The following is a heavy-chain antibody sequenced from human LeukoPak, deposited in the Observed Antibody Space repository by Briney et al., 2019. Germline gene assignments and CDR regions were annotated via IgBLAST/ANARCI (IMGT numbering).Heavy chain of an antibody. CDR3: AGDSAGNY. Sequence: GGSLRLSCAASGFTFSTYWMSWVRQAPGKGLEWVANIKQDGSEKYYVDSVKGRFTISRDNAKNSLYLQMSSLRAEDTAMYYCAGDSAGNYWGQGTLVTVSS. CDR1: GFTFSTYW. CDR2: IKQDGSEK. J-gene: IGHJ4*02. D-gene: IGHD6-13*01. V-gene: IGHV3-7*01.